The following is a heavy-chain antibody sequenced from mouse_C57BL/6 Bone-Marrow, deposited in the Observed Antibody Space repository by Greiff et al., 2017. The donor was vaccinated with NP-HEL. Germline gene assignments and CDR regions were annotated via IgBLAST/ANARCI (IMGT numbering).Heavy chain of an antibody. V-gene: IGHV5-4*01. Sequence: EVQRVESGGGLVKPGGSLKLSCAASGFTFSSYAMSWVRQTPEKRLEWVATISDGGSYTYYPDNVTGRFTISRDNAKNNLYLQMSHLKSEDTAMYYCARAYDYGGWFAYWGQGTLVTVSA. CDR3: ARAYDYGGWFAY. D-gene: IGHD2-4*01. CDR2: ISDGGSYT. CDR1: GFTFSSYA. J-gene: IGHJ3*01.